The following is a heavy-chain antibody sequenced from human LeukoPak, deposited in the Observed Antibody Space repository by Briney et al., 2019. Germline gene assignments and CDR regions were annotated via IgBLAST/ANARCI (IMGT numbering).Heavy chain of an antibody. J-gene: IGHJ6*02. Sequence: GGSLRLSCAASGFTFSGSAMHWVRQASGKGLEWVGHIRSKANSYATAYAASVKGRFTISRDDSKNTAYLQMNSLKTEDTAVYYCTRFRMVVTATYYYYYGMDVWGQGTTVTVSS. CDR1: GFTFSGSA. D-gene: IGHD2-21*02. CDR3: TRFRMVVTATYYYYYGMDV. V-gene: IGHV3-73*01. CDR2: IRSKANSYAT.